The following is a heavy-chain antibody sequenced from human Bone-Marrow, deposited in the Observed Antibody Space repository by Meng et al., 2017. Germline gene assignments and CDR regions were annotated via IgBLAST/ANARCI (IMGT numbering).Heavy chain of an antibody. CDR3: ARESSKVCAIHYYNNVMDV. J-gene: IGHJ6*02. V-gene: IGHV3-48*03. CDR2: ISRSGSTI. CDR1: GFTFISYE. D-gene: IGHD2-8*01. Sequence: GESLKISCAASGFTFISYEMTWLRQAPGKGLEWLSYISRSGSTIYYADSVKGRFTISRDNAKNSLYLQMNSLRAEDTAVYYCARESSKVCAIHYYNNVMDVWGQGTTVTVSS.